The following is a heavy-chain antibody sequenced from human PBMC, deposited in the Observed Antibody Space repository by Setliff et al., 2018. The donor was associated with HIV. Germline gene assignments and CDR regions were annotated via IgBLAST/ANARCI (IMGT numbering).Heavy chain of an antibody. D-gene: IGHD5-12*01. V-gene: IGHV4-61*09. CDR2: IFPSGST. J-gene: IGHJ3*02. Sequence: PSETLSLTCAVSGASIRSGVYYWSWIRQPAGKGPEWIGHIFPSGSTNYSPSLKSRITISMDTSKNQFSLKLSSVTAADTAVYYCARDPFMATIRYAFEIWGQGTMVTVS. CDR1: GASIRSGVYY. CDR3: ARDPFMATIRYAFEI.